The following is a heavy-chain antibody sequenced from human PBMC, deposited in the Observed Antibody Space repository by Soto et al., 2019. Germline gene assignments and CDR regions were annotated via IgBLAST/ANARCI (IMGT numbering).Heavy chain of an antibody. CDR3: AKDIWNYGSMDV. J-gene: IGHJ6*03. CDR1: GFTFNDYA. V-gene: IGHV3-9*01. Sequence: EVQLVESGGGLVQPGRSLRLSCAASGFTFNDYAMHWVRQAPGKGLEWVSGINWNSGNIGYADSIKGRFTISRDNAKNSLYLQMNSLRTEDTALDYCAKDIWNYGSMDVWGNGTTVSVSS. CDR2: INWNSGNI. D-gene: IGHD1-7*01.